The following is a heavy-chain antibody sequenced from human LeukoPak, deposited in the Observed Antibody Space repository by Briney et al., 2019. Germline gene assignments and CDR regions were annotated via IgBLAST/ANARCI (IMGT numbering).Heavy chain of an antibody. D-gene: IGHD1-1*01. Sequence: GASVKVSCKASGYTFTGYYMHWVRQAPGQGLEWMGRINPNSGGTNYAQKFQGRVTMTRDTSISTAYMELSRLRSDDTAVYYCARVPSPTGRSASGYFDYWGQGTLVTVSS. CDR1: GYTFTGYY. J-gene: IGHJ4*02. CDR3: ARVPSPTGRSASGYFDY. V-gene: IGHV1-2*06. CDR2: INPNSGGT.